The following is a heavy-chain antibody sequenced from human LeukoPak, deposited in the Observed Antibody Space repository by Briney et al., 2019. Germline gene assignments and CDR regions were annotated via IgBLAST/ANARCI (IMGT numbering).Heavy chain of an antibody. J-gene: IGHJ4*02. CDR3: AAYYYGSGSYSLDY. CDR1: GFTFSDYY. Sequence: PGASLRLSCAASGFTFSDYYMSWIRQAPGKGLEWVSYISSSGSTIYYADSVKGRFTISRDNAKNSLYLQMNSLRAEDTAVYYCAAYYYGSGSYSLDYWGQGTLVTVSS. CDR2: ISSSGSTI. V-gene: IGHV3-11*01. D-gene: IGHD3-10*01.